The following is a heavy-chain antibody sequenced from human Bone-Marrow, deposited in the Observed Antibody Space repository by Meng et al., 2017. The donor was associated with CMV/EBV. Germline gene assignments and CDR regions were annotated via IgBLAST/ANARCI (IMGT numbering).Heavy chain of an antibody. V-gene: IGHV3-74*01. CDR2: VNSDGSNT. D-gene: IGHD4-17*01. J-gene: IGHJ4*02. CDR1: GFTFSSYW. CDR3: ASSPDYGEDY. Sequence: GGSLRLSCAASGFTFSSYWMHWVRQAPGKGLVWVSRVNSDGSNTSYADSVKGRFTISRDNAKNTLYLQMNSLRAEDTAVYYCASSPDYGEDYWGQGTLVTVSS.